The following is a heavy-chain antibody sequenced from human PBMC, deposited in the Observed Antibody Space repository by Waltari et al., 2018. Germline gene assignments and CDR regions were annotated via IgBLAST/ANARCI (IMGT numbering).Heavy chain of an antibody. CDR2: IKHSGST. D-gene: IGHD1-1*01. V-gene: IGHV4-30-2*01. CDR1: GGSISSGGYS. Sequence: QLQLQESGSGLVKPSQTLSLTCAVSGGSISSGGYSWSWIRQPPGKGLEWFGCIKHSGSTYYNPSLESVVTISVDRCKNQFSMRLGSVTAAGTAVYYCARDRGVTTSYFNYGGQGTLVTVSS. CDR3: ARDRGVTTSYFNY. J-gene: IGHJ4*02.